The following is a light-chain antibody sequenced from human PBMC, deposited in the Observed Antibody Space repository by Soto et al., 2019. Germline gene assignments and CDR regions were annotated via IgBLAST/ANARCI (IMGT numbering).Light chain of an antibody. CDR3: QQYGSSWT. CDR2: DAS. V-gene: IGKV3-11*01. J-gene: IGKJ1*01. CDR1: QSVSSY. Sequence: EIVLTQSPATLSLSPGERATLSCRASQSVSSYLAWYQQKPGQAPRLLIYDASNRATGIPARFSGSGSGTEFTLTISRLEPEDFAVFYCQQYGSSWTFGQGTKVDIK.